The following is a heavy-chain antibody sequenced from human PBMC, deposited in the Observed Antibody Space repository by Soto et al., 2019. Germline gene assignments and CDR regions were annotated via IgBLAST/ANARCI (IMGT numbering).Heavy chain of an antibody. Sequence: QVQLVQSGAEVKKPGSSVKVSCKASGGTFSSYTISWVRQAPGQGLEWMGRIIPILGIANYAQKFQGRVTIPADKSTSTAHMELRSLRSADTAVYYCARVGGAHTLDYWGQGTLVTVSS. CDR2: IIPILGIA. CDR1: GGTFSSYT. V-gene: IGHV1-69*02. J-gene: IGHJ4*02. CDR3: ARVGGAHTLDY. D-gene: IGHD3-16*01.